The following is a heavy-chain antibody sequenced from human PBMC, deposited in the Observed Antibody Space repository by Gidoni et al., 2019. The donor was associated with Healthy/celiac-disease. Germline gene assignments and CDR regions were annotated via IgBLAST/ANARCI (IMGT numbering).Heavy chain of an antibody. Sequence: QVQLQQWCAGLLKPSETLSLTCAVYGCSFSGYYWSWIRPPQGKGLEWIGEINHSGSTNYNPSLKSRVTISVDTSKNQFSLKLSSVTAADTAVYCCARVRVNLELPQGPHTARGHYGMDVWGQGTTVTVSS. CDR1: GCSFSGYY. V-gene: IGHV4-34*01. CDR3: ARVRVNLELPQGPHTARGHYGMDV. D-gene: IGHD1-7*01. CDR2: INHSGST. J-gene: IGHJ6*02.